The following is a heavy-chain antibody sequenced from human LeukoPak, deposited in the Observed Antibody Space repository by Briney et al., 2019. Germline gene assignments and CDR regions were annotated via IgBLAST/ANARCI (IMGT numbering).Heavy chain of an antibody. CDR3: ASLYYYDSSGYYGNDAFDI. CDR2: INPNSGGT. Sequence: GASVKVSCKASGYTFTGYYMHWVRQAPGQGLEWMGWINPNSGGTNYAQKFQGRVTMTRDTSISTAYMGLSRLRSDDTAVYYCASLYYYDSSGYYGNDAFDIWGQGTMVTVSS. V-gene: IGHV1-2*02. J-gene: IGHJ3*02. D-gene: IGHD3-22*01. CDR1: GYTFTGYY.